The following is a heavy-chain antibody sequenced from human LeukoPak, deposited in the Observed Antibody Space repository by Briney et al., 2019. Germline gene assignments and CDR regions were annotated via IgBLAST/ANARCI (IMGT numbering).Heavy chain of an antibody. CDR2: IYYSGNT. Sequence: SETLSLTCTVSGASISSYYWSWIRQPPGKGLEWIGYIYYSGNTNYNPSLKSRVTISLDTSRNQFSLKLSSVTAADTAVYYCARDNCSGGSCYDPGYFDYWGQGTLVTVSS. V-gene: IGHV4-59*12. CDR1: GASISSYY. D-gene: IGHD2-15*01. CDR3: ARDNCSGGSCYDPGYFDY. J-gene: IGHJ4*02.